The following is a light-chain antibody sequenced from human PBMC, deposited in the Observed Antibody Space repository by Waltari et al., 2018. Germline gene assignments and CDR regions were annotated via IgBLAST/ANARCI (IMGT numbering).Light chain of an antibody. CDR3: QQFGSSQWT. CDR1: QSVSSSY. V-gene: IGKV3-20*01. Sequence: EIVLTQSPGTLSLSPGERATLSCRAIQSVSSSYLAWYQQKPGQAPRLLIYGASRGATGIPDRFSGSGSVTDFTLTISRLEPEDFAVYYCQQFGSSQWTFGQGTKVEIK. J-gene: IGKJ1*01. CDR2: GAS.